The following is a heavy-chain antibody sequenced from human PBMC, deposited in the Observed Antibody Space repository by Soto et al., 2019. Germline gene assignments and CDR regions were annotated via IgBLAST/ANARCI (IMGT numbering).Heavy chain of an antibody. CDR2: IIPIFGTP. J-gene: IGHJ6*02. V-gene: IGHV1-69*06. CDR3: ARDKVYPYVMDV. CDR1: GGTFSSST. Sequence: QVQLVQSGAEVKKPGSSVKVSCKASGGTFSSSTINWVRQAPGQGLEWMGSIIPIFGTPYYAQKLQGTVTITADKSTITVYMELSGLRSEDTAVYYCARDKVYPYVMDVWGQGTTVTVSS. D-gene: IGHD2-2*02.